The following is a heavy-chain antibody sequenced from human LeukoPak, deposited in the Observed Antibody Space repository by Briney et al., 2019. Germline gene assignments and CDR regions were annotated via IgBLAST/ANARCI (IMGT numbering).Heavy chain of an antibody. CDR3: ARRDCSGGSCFYFDY. D-gene: IGHD2-15*01. J-gene: IGHJ4*02. V-gene: IGHV5-51*01. CDR1: GYSFASYW. CDR2: IYPGDSDT. Sequence: GESLKISCKGSGYSFASYWIGWLRQMPGKGLEWMGIIYPGDSDTRYSPSLQGQVTISVDKSTRTAYPRWSSLKASDTAMYYCARRDCSGGSCFYFDYWGQGTLVAVSS.